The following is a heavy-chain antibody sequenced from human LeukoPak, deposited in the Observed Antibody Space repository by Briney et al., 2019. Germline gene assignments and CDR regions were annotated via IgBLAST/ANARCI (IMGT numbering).Heavy chain of an antibody. CDR1: GYTFTSYD. J-gene: IGHJ5*02. D-gene: IGHD3-22*01. CDR2: MNPNSGNT. CDR3: ARATLFYDSSGYYLNRFDP. Sequence: AASVKVSCKASGYTFTSYDINWVRQATGQGLEWMGWMNPNSGNTGYAQKFQGRVTMTRNTSISTTYMELSSLRSEDTAVYYCARATLFYDSSGYYLNRFDPWGQGTLVTVSS. V-gene: IGHV1-8*01.